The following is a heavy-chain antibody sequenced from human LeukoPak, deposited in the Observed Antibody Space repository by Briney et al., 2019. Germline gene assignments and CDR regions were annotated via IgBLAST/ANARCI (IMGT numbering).Heavy chain of an antibody. CDR2: IYYSGST. Sequence: SETLSHTCAVPGYSISSRNWWGWIRQPPGKGLEWLGYIYYSGSTNYNPSLKSRVTMSVDTSKNQFSLKLSSLTAVDTAVYYCARSSRDGYNQFDYWGQGTLVTVSS. J-gene: IGHJ4*02. V-gene: IGHV4-28*01. CDR1: GYSISSRNW. CDR3: ARSSRDGYNQFDY. D-gene: IGHD5-24*01.